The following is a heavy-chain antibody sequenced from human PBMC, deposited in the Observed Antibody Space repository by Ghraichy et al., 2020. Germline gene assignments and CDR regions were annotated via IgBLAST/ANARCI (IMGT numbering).Heavy chain of an antibody. J-gene: IGHJ4*02. V-gene: IGHV3-23*01. CDR1: GFTFSSYA. CDR2: ISGSGGST. CDR3: ATACCNAVAGRDYIDY. Sequence: GGSLRLSCAASGFTFSSYAMSWVRQAPGKGLEWVSAISGSGGSTYYADSVKGRFTISRDNAKNTLYLQMNSLRAEDTAVYYCATACCNAVAGRDYIDYWGQGTLVTVSS. D-gene: IGHD6-19*01.